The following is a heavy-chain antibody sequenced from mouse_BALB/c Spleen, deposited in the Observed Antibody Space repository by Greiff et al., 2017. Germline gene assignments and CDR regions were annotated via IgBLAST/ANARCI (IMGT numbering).Heavy chain of an antibody. CDR2: IYPGSGST. V-gene: IGHV1-55*01. D-gene: IGHD1-1*01. CDR3: ARENYYVSSYWYFDV. J-gene: IGHJ1*01. Sequence: VQLQQPGAELVKPGTSVKLSCKASGYNFTSYWINWVKLRPGQGLAWIGDIYPGSGSTNYNEKFKSKATLPVDTSSSTAYMTLSSLASEDSALYYCARENYYVSSYWYFDVWGAGTTVTVSS. CDR1: GYNFTSYW.